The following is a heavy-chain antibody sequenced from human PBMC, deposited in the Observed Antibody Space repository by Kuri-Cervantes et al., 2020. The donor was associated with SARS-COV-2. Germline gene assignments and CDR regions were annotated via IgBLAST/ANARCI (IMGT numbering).Heavy chain of an antibody. D-gene: IGHD2-21*02. CDR3: SLTAIRFRSKTMFDY. J-gene: IGHJ4*02. CDR1: GFTFGDYA. CDR2: ITSKAYGGTT. V-gene: IGHV3-49*03. Sequence: GGSMSLSCTASGFTFGDYAMSWFRQAPGKGLEWVGFITSKAYGGTTEYAASVKGRFTISRDDSKSIAYLQMNSLKTEDTAVYYCSLTAIRFRSKTMFDYWGQGTLVTVSS.